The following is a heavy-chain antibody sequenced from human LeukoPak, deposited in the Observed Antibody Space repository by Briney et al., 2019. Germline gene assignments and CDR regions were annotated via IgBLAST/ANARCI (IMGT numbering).Heavy chain of an antibody. Sequence: GESLKISCKGSGYSFTSYGISLVRQAPGQGPERMGWIRAYNGNTNYAQKLQGRATMTTDTSTSTAYMELRSLRSDDTAVYYCARDREYSSSSDYWGQGTLVTVSS. CDR3: ARDREYSSSSDY. V-gene: IGHV1-18*01. J-gene: IGHJ4*02. D-gene: IGHD6-6*01. CDR2: IRAYNGNT. CDR1: GYSFTSYG.